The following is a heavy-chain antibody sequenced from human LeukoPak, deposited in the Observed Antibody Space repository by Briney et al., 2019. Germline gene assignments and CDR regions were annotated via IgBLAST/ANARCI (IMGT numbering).Heavy chain of an antibody. J-gene: IGHJ4*02. CDR3: AKGQGSWAFDY. D-gene: IGHD6-13*01. V-gene: IGHV3-64*01. Sequence: GGSLRLSCAASGFTFSRYGMHWVRQAPGKGLEYVSSVSGNGGSTYYANSVKGRFIISRDNSKNTLYLQMGSLRAEDMAVYYCAKGQGSWAFDYWGQGTLVTVSS. CDR2: VSGNGGST. CDR1: GFTFSRYG.